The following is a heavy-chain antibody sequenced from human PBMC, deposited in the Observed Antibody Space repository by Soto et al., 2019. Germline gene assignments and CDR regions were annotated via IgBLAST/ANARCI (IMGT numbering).Heavy chain of an antibody. CDR2: FYAGSTT. CDR3: AKKSPGGLSGWAYAMDV. D-gene: IGHD2-15*01. Sequence: PGGSLRLSCAASGFTVRDNYMNWVRQAPGKGLEWVAIFYAGSTTFYADSVKGRFTISRDNSRNTIYLQMNSLRAEDTDTYDCAKKSPGGLSGWAYAMDVWGQGTTVTVSS. J-gene: IGHJ6*02. CDR1: GFTVRDNY. V-gene: IGHV3-53*01.